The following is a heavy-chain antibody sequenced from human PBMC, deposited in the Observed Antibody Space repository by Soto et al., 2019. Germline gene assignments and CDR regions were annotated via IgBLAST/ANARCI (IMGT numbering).Heavy chain of an antibody. D-gene: IGHD4-17*01. V-gene: IGHV4-34*01. CDR1: GGSFSGYY. CDR2: IYKSGTT. Sequence: PSETLSLTCAVYGGSFSGYYWSWIRQPPGKGLEWIGYIYKSGTTNYNPALKSRVTISVDTSKNQFSLKLSSVTAADTAVYYCARYGDYELDYFDQWGQGTLVTVSS. J-gene: IGHJ4*02. CDR3: ARYGDYELDYFDQ.